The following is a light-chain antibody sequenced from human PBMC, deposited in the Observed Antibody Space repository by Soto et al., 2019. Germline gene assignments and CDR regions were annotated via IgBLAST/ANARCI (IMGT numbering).Light chain of an antibody. CDR1: QNIGNS. CDR3: QYLGA. Sequence: EMDMTQSPATLSVSPGEGDTLSCRAAQNIGNSLGWYQQRPGQAPRLLIYGAFHRATGIPARFSGSGSGTEFTLTINSLQPEDSATYYCQYLGAFGQGTKLEIK. V-gene: IGKV3-15*01. J-gene: IGKJ2*01. CDR2: GAF.